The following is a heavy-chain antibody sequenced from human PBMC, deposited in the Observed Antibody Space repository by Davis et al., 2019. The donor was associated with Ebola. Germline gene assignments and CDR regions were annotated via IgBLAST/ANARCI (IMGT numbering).Heavy chain of an antibody. D-gene: IGHD2-2*01. CDR3: ASWGYCSSTSCRNYYYYGMDV. J-gene: IGHJ6*02. CDR2: ISAYNGNT. Sequence: AASVKVSCKASGYTFTSYGISWVRQAPGQGLEWMGWISAYNGNTNYAQKLQGRVTMTTDTSTSTAYMELSSLRSEDTAVYYCASWGYCSSTSCRNYYYYGMDVWGQGTTVTVSS. CDR1: GYTFTSYG. V-gene: IGHV1-18*01.